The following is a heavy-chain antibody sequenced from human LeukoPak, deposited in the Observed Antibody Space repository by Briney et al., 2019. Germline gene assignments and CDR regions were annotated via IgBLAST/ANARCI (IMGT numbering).Heavy chain of an antibody. CDR2: FDPEDGET. J-gene: IGHJ6*03. CDR3: ATVTDIVATRGGMDV. Sequence: ASVKVSCKASGGTFSNYAISWVRQAPGQGLEWMGGFDPEDGETIYAQKFQGRVTMTEDTSTDTAYMELSSLRSEDTAVYYCATVTDIVATRGGMDVWGKGTTVTVSS. CDR1: GGTFSNYA. V-gene: IGHV1-24*01. D-gene: IGHD5-12*01.